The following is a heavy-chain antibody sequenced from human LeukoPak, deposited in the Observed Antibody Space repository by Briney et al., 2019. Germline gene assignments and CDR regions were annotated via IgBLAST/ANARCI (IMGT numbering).Heavy chain of an antibody. Sequence: ASVKVSCKASGYTFTNYYMHWVRQAPGQGLEWMGIMNPNGGSTSYAQKFQGRVTMTSDTSTSTVYMELSRLRSDDTAVYYCASGWYSSGWEFDYWGQGTLVTVSS. CDR1: GYTFTNYY. V-gene: IGHV1-46*01. CDR3: ASGWYSSGWEFDY. D-gene: IGHD6-19*01. J-gene: IGHJ4*02. CDR2: MNPNGGST.